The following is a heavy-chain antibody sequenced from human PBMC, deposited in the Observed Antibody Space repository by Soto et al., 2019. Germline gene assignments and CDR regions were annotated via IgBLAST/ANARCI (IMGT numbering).Heavy chain of an antibody. CDR2: LHFSGST. D-gene: IGHD2-21*01. CDR1: GDSLSIQNDS. J-gene: IGHJ4*02. V-gene: IGHV4-31*03. CDR3: ARDSYSDGYPSPLPFDR. Sequence: PAETLSLTCTISGDSLSIQNDSWTWIRQLPGKGLQWIGYLHFSGSTYYNPSLESRVSISTDTAKTQFSLELTSVTVADTAVYYCARDSYSDGYPSPLPFDRWGQGILVTVSS.